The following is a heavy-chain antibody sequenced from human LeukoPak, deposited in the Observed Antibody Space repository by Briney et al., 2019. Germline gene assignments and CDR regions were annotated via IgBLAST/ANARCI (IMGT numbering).Heavy chain of an antibody. CDR2: IYYSGST. CDR1: GGSISSSSYY. D-gene: IGHD6-13*01. CDR3: ASIAAANFDY. J-gene: IGHJ4*02. Sequence: PSETLSLTCTVSGGSISSSSYYWGWIRQPPGKGLEWIGSIYYSGSTYYNPSLKSRVTISVDTSKNQFSLKLSSVTAADTAVYYCASIAAANFDYWGQGTLVTVSS. V-gene: IGHV4-39*01.